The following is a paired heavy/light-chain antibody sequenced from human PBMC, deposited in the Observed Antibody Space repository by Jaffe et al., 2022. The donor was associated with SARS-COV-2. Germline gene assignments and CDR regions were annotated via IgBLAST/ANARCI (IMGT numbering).Heavy chain of an antibody. CDR3: AKYSGIYYGLDY. CDR1: GFTFNNSW. D-gene: IGHD1-26*01. J-gene: IGHJ4*02. CDR2: IKQDGSEK. V-gene: IGHV3-7*01. Sequence: EVHLVESGGGLVQPGGSLRLSCVVSGFTFNNSWMGWVRQAPGKGLEWLANIKQDGSEKHYADSVKGQFTISRDNAKNSLYLQLHSLRVEDTAVYYCAKYSGIYYGLDYWGQGTLVTVSS.
Light chain of an antibody. CDR1: SNDVGGYNY. V-gene: IGLV2-11*01. Sequence: QSAPTQPRSVSGSPGQSVTISCTGTSNDVGGYNYVLWYQQYPGKAPKVMIYDVSKRPSGVPDRFSGSKSGNTASLTISGLQAEDEADYYCCSYADTLWVFGGGTKLTVL. CDR2: DVS. J-gene: IGLJ3*02. CDR3: CSYADTLWV.